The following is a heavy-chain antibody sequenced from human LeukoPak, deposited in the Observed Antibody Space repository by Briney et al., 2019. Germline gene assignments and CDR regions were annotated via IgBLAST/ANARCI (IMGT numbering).Heavy chain of an antibody. J-gene: IGHJ4*02. Sequence: ASVKVSCKASGYTFTSYGISWVRQAPGQGLEWMGWINPNSGGTNYAQKFQGWVTMTRDTSISTAYMELSRLRSDDTAVYYCARASHYGDFDYWGQGTLVTVSS. V-gene: IGHV1-2*04. CDR1: GYTFTSYG. CDR2: INPNSGGT. D-gene: IGHD4-17*01. CDR3: ARASHYGDFDY.